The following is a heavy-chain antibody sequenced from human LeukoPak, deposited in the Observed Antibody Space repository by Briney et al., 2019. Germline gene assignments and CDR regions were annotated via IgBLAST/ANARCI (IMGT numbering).Heavy chain of an antibody. CDR2: ISGSGGST. Sequence: GGSLRLSCAASGFTFSSYAMSWVRQAPGKGLEWVSAISGSGGSTYYADSVKGRFTISRDNSKKTLYLQMNSLRPEDTAVYYCAKGYPGKYDSSGYYEYYFDYWGQGTLVTVSS. D-gene: IGHD3-22*01. J-gene: IGHJ4*02. CDR3: AKGYPGKYDSSGYYEYYFDY. CDR1: GFTFSSYA. V-gene: IGHV3-23*01.